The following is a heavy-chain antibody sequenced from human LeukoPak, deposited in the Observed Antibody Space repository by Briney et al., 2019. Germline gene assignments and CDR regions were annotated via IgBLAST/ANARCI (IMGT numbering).Heavy chain of an antibody. D-gene: IGHD4-17*01. CDR3: ARVGDSDTFDY. V-gene: IGHV4-4*07. CDR2: IYTSGST. J-gene: IGHJ4*02. CDR1: GCLLSSYF. Sequence: SETLSLTFTGSGCLLSSYFRSWIRQPAGKGLGWIGRIYTSGSTNYNPSLKSRVTMSVDTSKNQFSLKLSSVTAADTAVYYCARVGDSDTFDYWGQGTLVTVSS.